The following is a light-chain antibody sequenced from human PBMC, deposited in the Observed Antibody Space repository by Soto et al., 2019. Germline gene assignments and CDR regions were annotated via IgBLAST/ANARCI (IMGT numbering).Light chain of an antibody. J-gene: IGLJ2*01. CDR1: SSDVGGYNY. Sequence: QSALTQPASVSGSPGQSITISCTGTSSDVGGYNYVSWYQQHPGKAPKLMIYDVSNRPSGVSNRFSGSKSGNTASLTISGLQAEDEADYYCSSYTSSSTQIGGGTKPTVL. CDR3: SSYTSSSTQ. V-gene: IGLV2-14*01. CDR2: DVS.